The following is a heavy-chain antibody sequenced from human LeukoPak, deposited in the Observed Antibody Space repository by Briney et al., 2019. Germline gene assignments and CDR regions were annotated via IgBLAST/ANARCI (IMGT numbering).Heavy chain of an antibody. D-gene: IGHD2-15*01. CDR1: GGSISSSSYY. V-gene: IGHV4-39*02. CDR3: GKRVVVVVAATPVY. CDR2: IYYSGST. Sequence: PSETLSLTCSVSGGSISSSSYYWGWIRQPPGKGLEWIGSIYYSGSTYYNPSLKSRVTISVDTTKNYFSLNPISVTAADTAVYSCGKRVVVVVAATPVYWGQGTLVTVSS. J-gene: IGHJ4*02.